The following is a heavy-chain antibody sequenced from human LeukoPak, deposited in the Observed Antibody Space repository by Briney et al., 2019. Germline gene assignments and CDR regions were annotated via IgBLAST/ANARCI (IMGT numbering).Heavy chain of an antibody. J-gene: IGHJ6*03. D-gene: IGHD2-2*01. V-gene: IGHV4-59*08. CDR3: ARGYCSSTSCFETTYYYMDV. Sequence: PSETLSLTCTVSGGSISSYYWSWIRQPPGKGLEWIGYIYYSGSTNYNPSLKSRVTISVDTSKNQFSLKLSSVTAADTAVYYCARGYCSSTSCFETTYYYMDVWGKGTTVTVSS. CDR2: IYYSGST. CDR1: GGSISSYY.